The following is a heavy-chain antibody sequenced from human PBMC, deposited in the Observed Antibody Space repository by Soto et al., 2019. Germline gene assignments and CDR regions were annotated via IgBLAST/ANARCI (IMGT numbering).Heavy chain of an antibody. CDR3: ARVNTGSYQIEN. V-gene: IGHV4-34*01. D-gene: IGHD1-26*01. Sequence: SETLSLTCAFYVVSLNGYYWSCIRHPLGKGLEWIGEINHSGSNYNPSLKSRVTISDDTSKNQLSLKLSSVTAADTAVYYCARVNTGSYQIENWGQGTLVIVSS. J-gene: IGHJ4*02. CDR2: INHSGS. CDR1: VVSLNGYY.